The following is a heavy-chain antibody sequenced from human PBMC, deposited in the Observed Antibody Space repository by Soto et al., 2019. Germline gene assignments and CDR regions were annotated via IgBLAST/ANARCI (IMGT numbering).Heavy chain of an antibody. Sequence: ASVKVSCKASGGTFSSYAISWVRQAPGQGLEWMGGIIPIFGTANYAQKFQGRVTITADESTSTAYMELRSLRSEDTAVYYCARVGGVVATSKLNYWGQGTLVTVSS. CDR1: GGTFSSYA. V-gene: IGHV1-69*13. CDR2: IIPIFGTA. D-gene: IGHD5-12*01. CDR3: ARVGGVVATSKLNY. J-gene: IGHJ4*02.